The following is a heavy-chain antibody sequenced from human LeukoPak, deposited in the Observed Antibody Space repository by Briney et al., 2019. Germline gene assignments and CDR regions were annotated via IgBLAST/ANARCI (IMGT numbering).Heavy chain of an antibody. CDR2: ISYDGSNK. CDR3: ARDPRRGYYDSSGYYDY. J-gene: IGHJ4*02. V-gene: IGHV3-30-3*01. Sequence: GGSLRLSCPASGFTFSSYAMHWVRQAPGKGLEWVAVISYDGSNKYYADSVKGRFTISRDNSKNTLYLQMNSLRAEDTAVYYCARDPRRGYYDSSGYYDYWGQGTLVTVSS. CDR1: GFTFSSYA. D-gene: IGHD3-22*01.